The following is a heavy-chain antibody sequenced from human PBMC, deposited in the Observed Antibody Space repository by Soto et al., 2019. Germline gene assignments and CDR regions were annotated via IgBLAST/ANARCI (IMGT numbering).Heavy chain of an antibody. CDR1: GASISNNNW. CDR3: ASRIEGATY. Sequence: QMQLQESGPGLVRPSGTLSLTCAVSGASISNNNWWTWVRQPPGKGLEWIGEVYHSGSTTYSPSLRSRVTTPVDKSKNQSSLKLTSVTAADTAVYYCASRIEGATYWGQGTLVTVSS. V-gene: IGHV4-4*02. J-gene: IGHJ4*02. D-gene: IGHD1-26*01. CDR2: VYHSGST.